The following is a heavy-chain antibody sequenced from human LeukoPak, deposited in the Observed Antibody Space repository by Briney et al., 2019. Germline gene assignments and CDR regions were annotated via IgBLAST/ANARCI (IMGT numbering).Heavy chain of an antibody. CDR3: ARGRYCSADICSGGDAFDI. J-gene: IGHJ3*02. CDR1: GGSINNYY. D-gene: IGHD2-15*01. Sequence: SETLSLTCTLSGGSINNYYWSWIRQPAGKGLEWIGRIYTRGSTNYNPSLKSRVTMSVDTSKNQFSLKLSSVTAADTAVYYCARGRYCSADICSGGDAFDIWGQGTMVSVSS. CDR2: IYTRGST. V-gene: IGHV4-4*07.